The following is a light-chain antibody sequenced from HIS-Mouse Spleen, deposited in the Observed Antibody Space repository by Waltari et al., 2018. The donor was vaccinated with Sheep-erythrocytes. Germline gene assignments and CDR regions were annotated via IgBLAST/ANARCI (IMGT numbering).Light chain of an antibody. Sequence: QSALTQPASVSGSPGPSITISCTGTSSDVGGYNYVSWYQQHPGTAPKLMIYEVSNWPSGVSNRFSGSKSGNTASLTISGLQAEDEADYYCSSYTSSSTLVFGGGTKLTVL. V-gene: IGLV2-14*01. CDR1: SSDVGGYNY. J-gene: IGLJ2*01. CDR3: SSYTSSSTLV. CDR2: EVS.